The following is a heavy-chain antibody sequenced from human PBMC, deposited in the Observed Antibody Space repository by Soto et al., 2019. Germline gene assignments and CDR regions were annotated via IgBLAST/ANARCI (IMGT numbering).Heavy chain of an antibody. CDR2: ISGSGGST. D-gene: IGHD1-26*01. V-gene: IGHV3-23*01. CDR3: AKVPYSGSYRGGYYFDY. CDR1: GFTVSSNY. Sequence: PGGSLRLSCAASGFTVSSNYMSWVRQAPGKGLEWVSAISGSGGSTYYADSVKGRFTISRDNSKNTLYLQMNSLRAEDTAVYYCAKVPYSGSYRGGYYFDYWGQGTLVTVSS. J-gene: IGHJ4*02.